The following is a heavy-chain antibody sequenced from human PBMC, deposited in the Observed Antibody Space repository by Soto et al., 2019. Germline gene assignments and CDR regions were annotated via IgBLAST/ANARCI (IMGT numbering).Heavy chain of an antibody. CDR3: ARHAYDSGYDLPLPFDY. V-gene: IGHV4-39*01. CDR1: GGSISSSSYY. D-gene: IGHD5-12*01. Sequence: SETLSLTCTVSGGSISSSSYYWGWIRQPPGKGLEWIGSIYYSGSTYYNPSLKSRVTISVDTSKNQFSLKLSSVTAADTAVYNCARHAYDSGYDLPLPFDYWGQGTLVTVSS. CDR2: IYYSGST. J-gene: IGHJ4*02.